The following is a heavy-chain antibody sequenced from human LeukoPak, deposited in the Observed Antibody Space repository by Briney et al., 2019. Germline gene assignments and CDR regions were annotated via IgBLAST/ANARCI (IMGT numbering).Heavy chain of an antibody. V-gene: IGHV3-23*01. CDR3: AKEGNEIYRDGLFDK. CDR2: ISGSGGST. Sequence: GGSLTLSCAPSGHTFSSCAMSWVRHAPGKGLEWVSSISGSGGSTYYADYVKGLYTNSRHNSKNTLYLQMNSLRAGDTAVYYCAKEGNEIYRDGLFDKWGERALVTVSS. CDR1: GHTFSSCA. J-gene: IGHJ4*02. D-gene: IGHD3/OR15-3a*01.